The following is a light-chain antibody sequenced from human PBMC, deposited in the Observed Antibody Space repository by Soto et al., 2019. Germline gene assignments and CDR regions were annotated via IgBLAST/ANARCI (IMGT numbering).Light chain of an antibody. V-gene: IGKV1-5*03. CDR3: QQYNTYST. J-gene: IGKJ1*01. Sequence: DIQMTQSPSTLSASVGDRVTITCRASQRISSWLAWYQQKPGKAPKLLIYRASTLESGVPSRFSGSGSETEFTLTISSLQPDDFVTYYCQQYNTYSTFGQGTKVEIK. CDR1: QRISSW. CDR2: RAS.